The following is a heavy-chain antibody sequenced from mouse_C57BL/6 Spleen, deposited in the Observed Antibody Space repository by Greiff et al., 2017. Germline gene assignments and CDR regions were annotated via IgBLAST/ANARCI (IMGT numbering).Heavy chain of an antibody. V-gene: IGHV6-3*01. CDR1: GFTFSNYW. D-gene: IGHD1-1*01. J-gene: IGHJ4*01. Sequence: EVMLVESGGGLVQPGGSMKLSCVASGFTFSNYWMNWVRQSPEKGLEWVAQIRLKSDNYATHYAESLKGRFTISRDDYKSSVYLQMNNLRAEDTGIYYCTGLVGITTRAMDYWGQGTSVTVSS. CDR3: TGLVGITTRAMDY. CDR2: IRLKSDNYAT.